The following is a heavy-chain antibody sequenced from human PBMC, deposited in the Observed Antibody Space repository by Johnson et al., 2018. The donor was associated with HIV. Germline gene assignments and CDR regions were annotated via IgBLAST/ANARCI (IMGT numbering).Heavy chain of an antibody. CDR1: GFTVYSNY. CDR2: ISGSGGTI. Sequence: QVQLVESGGGFIQPGGSLRLSCAASGFTVYSNYMSWIRQAPGEGLEWVSYISGSGGTIYNADSVTGRFTISSDNAKNSLYLKMNSLRAEDTAVYYCASGDCSSTSCYGRKLLDDAFDIWVQGTMVTVAS. V-gene: IGHV3-11*04. CDR3: ASGDCSSTSCYGRKLLDDAFDI. D-gene: IGHD2-2*03. J-gene: IGHJ3*02.